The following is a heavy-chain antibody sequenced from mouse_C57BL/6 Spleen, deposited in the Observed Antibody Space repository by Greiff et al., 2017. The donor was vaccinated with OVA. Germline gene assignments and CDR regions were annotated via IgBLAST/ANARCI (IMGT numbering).Heavy chain of an antibody. Sequence: EVKLQESGPGLVKPSQSLSLTCSVTGYSITSGYYWNWIRQFPGNKLEWMGYISYDGSNNYNPSLKNRISITRDTSKNQFFLKLNSVTTEDTATYYCARGRQRWGQGTSVTVSS. CDR1: GYSITSGYY. CDR2: ISYDGSN. CDR3: ARGRQR. J-gene: IGHJ4*01. D-gene: IGHD3-2*01. V-gene: IGHV3-6*01.